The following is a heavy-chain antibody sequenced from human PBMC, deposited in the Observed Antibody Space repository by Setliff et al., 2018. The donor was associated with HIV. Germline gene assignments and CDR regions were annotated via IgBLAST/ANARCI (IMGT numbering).Heavy chain of an antibody. CDR1: GYTFTSYA. CDR2: IHTNTGDP. D-gene: IGHD1-26*01. CDR3: ATRGEQPYFYGMDV. V-gene: IGHV7-4-1*02. J-gene: IGHJ6*02. Sequence: GASVKVSCKASGYTFTSYAVNWVRQAPGQGLEWVGWIHTNTGDPTYAQGFTGRFVFSFDTSVSTAYLQISGLKAEDTAVYYCATRGEQPYFYGMDVWGQGTTVTVS.